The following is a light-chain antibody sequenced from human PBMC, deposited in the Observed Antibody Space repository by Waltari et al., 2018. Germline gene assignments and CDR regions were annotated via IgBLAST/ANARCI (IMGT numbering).Light chain of an antibody. CDR3: SSFAGTNNFVV. J-gene: IGLJ2*01. CDR2: EVS. V-gene: IGLV2-8*01. CDR1: RSDVGGYNY. Sequence: QSALTQPPSASGSPGQSVTISCTGTRSDVGGYNYVSWYQQHPGKAPKLMIYEVSQRPSGVPDRFSGSKSGDTASLTVSGLQAEDEADYYCSSFAGTNNFVVFGGGTKLTV.